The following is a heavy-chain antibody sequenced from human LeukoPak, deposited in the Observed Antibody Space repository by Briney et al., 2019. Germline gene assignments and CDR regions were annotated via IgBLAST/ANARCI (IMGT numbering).Heavy chain of an antibody. CDR1: GGSMISSHYY. CDR2: AYYSGST. CDR3: AREERNHDTFDI. D-gene: IGHD1-14*01. J-gene: IGHJ3*02. Sequence: SETLSLVCTVSGGSMISSHYYWAWIRQPPGKGLEWIANAYYSGSTFYNPSLKNRVASSVDTSQNQFSLHLSSVTAADTAVYYCAREERNHDTFDIWGQGAVVTVSS. V-gene: IGHV4-39*02.